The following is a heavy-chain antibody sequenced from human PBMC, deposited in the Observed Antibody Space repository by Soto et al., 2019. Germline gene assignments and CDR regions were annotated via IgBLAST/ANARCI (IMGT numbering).Heavy chain of an antibody. CDR1: GFTFSSYA. CDR3: AKDPGEDTYWFDY. Sequence: EVQVLESGGGLVQPGGSLRLSCAASGFTFSSYAMSWVRQAPGKGLEWVSSISGSGGSTYYADSVKGRFTISRDNSKNTLYLQMNSLIAEDTAVYYCAKDPGEDTYWFDYWGQGTLVTVSS. CDR2: ISGSGGST. J-gene: IGHJ4*02. V-gene: IGHV3-23*01. D-gene: IGHD2-8*02.